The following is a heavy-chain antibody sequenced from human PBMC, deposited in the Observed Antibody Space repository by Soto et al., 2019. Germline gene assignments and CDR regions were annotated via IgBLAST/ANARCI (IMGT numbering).Heavy chain of an antibody. J-gene: IGHJ6*02. V-gene: IGHV1-69*13. D-gene: IGHD1-26*01. Sequence: SVKVSCKASGGTFSSYAISWVRQAPGQGLEWMGGIIPIFGTANYAQKFQGRVTITADESTSTAYMELSSLRSEDTAVYYCATHISIVGALPRLDYYYYGMDVWGQGTTVTV. CDR2: IIPIFGTA. CDR1: GGTFSSYA. CDR3: ATHISIVGALPRLDYYYYGMDV.